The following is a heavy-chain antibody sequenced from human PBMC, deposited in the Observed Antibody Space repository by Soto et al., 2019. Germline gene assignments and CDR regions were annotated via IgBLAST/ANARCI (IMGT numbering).Heavy chain of an antibody. J-gene: IGHJ4*02. Sequence: PLETLSLTCTVSGDSISSYYWTWIRQPPGKGLEYIGYIYYSGRTYYNPSLKSRVTISVDTSKNQFSLKLSSVTAADTAVYYCARAEPTWELRYSFDYWGQGALVTVSS. CDR1: GDSISSYY. D-gene: IGHD3-10*01. V-gene: IGHV4-59*01. CDR2: IYYSGRT. CDR3: ARAEPTWELRYSFDY.